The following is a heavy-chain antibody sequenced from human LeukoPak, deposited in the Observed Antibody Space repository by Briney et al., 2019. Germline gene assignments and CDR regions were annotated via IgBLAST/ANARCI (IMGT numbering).Heavy chain of an antibody. CDR2: IIPIFGTA. J-gene: IGHJ5*02. CDR1: GGTFSSYA. Sequence: GSSVKVSCKASGGTFSSYAISWVRQAPGQGLEWMGGIIPIFGTANYAQKFQGRVTITADESTSTAYMELSSLRSEDTAVYYCARGGVVVPAAIREVTEILNWFDPWGQGTLVTVSS. CDR3: ARGGVVVPAAIREVTEILNWFDP. V-gene: IGHV1-69*01. D-gene: IGHD2-2*02.